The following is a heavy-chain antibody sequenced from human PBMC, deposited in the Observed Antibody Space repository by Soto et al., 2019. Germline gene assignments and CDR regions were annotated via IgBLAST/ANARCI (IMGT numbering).Heavy chain of an antibody. CDR2: IHHSGST. Sequence: SETLSLTCTVSGCSIGSYYWSWIRQSPEKGLEWIAFIHHSGSTNYKPSLKSRVAISVDTSNNQFSLKLTSVTAADTAVYYCARLARAGMMFDPWGKGTLVTVSS. D-gene: IGHD3-16*01. CDR3: ARLARAGMMFDP. CDR1: GCSIGSYY. V-gene: IGHV4-59*08. J-gene: IGHJ5*02.